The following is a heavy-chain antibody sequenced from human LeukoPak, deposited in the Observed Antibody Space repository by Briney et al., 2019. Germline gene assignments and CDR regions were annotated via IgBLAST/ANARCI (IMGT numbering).Heavy chain of an antibody. CDR2: IYPGDSNT. CDR3: ARPYYDTSGYCFDY. Sequence: GESLKISCKGSGYSFTSYWIGWVRQMPGKGLEWMGIIYPGDSNTRYSPSFQGQVTFSADRSISTAYLQWSSLKASDTTMYYCARPYYDTSGYCFDYWGQGTLVTVSS. D-gene: IGHD3-22*01. V-gene: IGHV5-51*01. J-gene: IGHJ4*02. CDR1: GYSFTSYW.